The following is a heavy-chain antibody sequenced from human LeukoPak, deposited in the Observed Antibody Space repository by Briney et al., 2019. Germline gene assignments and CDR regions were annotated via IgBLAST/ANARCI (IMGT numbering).Heavy chain of an antibody. J-gene: IGHJ5*02. CDR3: GRGIQSFDP. CDR2: INPNSGGT. V-gene: IGHV1-2*02. CDR1: GYTFTSHG. Sequence: ASVKVSCKASGYTFTSHGISWVRQAPGQGLEWMGWINPNSGGTNYAQKFQGRVTMTRDTSISTAYMELSRLRSDDTAVYYCGRGIQSFDPWGQGTLVTVSS.